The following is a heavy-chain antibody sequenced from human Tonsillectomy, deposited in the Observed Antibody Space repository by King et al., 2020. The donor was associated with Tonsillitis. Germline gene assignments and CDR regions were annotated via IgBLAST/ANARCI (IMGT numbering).Heavy chain of an antibody. V-gene: IGHV1-69*01. CDR2: IIPIFGTA. CDR1: GGTFSSYA. D-gene: IGHD6-6*01. CDR3: ASCSQDPPTSIAPLFPVGMYF. J-gene: IGHJ6*02. Sequence: QLVQSGAEVKKPGSSVKVSCKASGGTFSSYAISWVRQAPGQGLEWMGGIIPIFGTANYAQKFQGRVTMTADESTSTAYMELSSLRSEDTAVYYCASCSQDPPTSIAPLFPVGMYFWGQGPTVTVSS.